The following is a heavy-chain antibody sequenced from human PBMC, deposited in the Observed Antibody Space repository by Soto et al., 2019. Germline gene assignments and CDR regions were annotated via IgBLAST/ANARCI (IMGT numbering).Heavy chain of an antibody. CDR2: IYYSGST. V-gene: IGHV4-30-4*01. J-gene: IGHJ4*02. CDR3: ARERRTTSFALPYIDY. CDR1: GGSISSGDYY. D-gene: IGHD1-7*01. Sequence: QVQLQESGPGLVKPSQTLSLTCTVSGGSISSGDYYWSWIRQPPGKGLEWIGYIYYSGSTYYNPSLMSRVTISVDTSKNQFSLKLSSVTAADTAVYYCARERRTTSFALPYIDYWGQGTLVTVSS.